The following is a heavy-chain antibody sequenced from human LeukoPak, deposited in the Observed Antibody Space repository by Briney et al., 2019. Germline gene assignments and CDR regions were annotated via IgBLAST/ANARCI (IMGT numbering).Heavy chain of an antibody. CDR2: IYYRVTS. D-gene: IGHD3-10*01. CDR1: GGSISSSTYH. CDR3: ARAVGGDGSGSL. Sequence: SETLSLTCTLSGGSISSSTYHWGWIRQPPGKGLEWIGYIYYRVTSDYNPSLKSRVTMSVDMSTRQISLKLSSVTAADTAVYYCARAVGGDGSGSLWGPGTLVTVSS. J-gene: IGHJ4*02. V-gene: IGHV4-61*05.